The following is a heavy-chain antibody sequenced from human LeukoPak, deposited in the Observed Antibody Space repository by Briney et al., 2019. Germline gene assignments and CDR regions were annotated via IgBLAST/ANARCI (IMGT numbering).Heavy chain of an antibody. J-gene: IGHJ4*02. V-gene: IGHV3-23*01. CDR1: GFTFSSYA. CDR3: AKPEYDPNSGPPLH. D-gene: IGHD1-26*01. CDR2: ISGSGGST. Sequence: PGGSLRLSCAASGFTFSSYAMSWVRQAPGKGLEWVSAISGSGGSTYYAYSVKGRFTISRDNSKNTLYLQMNSLRAEDTAVYYCAKPEYDPNSGPPLHWGQGTLVTVSS.